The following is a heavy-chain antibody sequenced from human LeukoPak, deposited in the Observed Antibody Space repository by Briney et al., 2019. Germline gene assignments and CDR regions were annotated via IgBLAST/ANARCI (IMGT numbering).Heavy chain of an antibody. Sequence: SETLSLTCAVSGGSISTSNWWSWVRQPPGKGLEWIGEINHSGSTNYNPSLKSRVTISVDTSKNQFSLKLSSVTAADTAVYYCARGRITMVRGVPYYYYYYMDVWGKGTTVTVSS. V-gene: IGHV4-4*02. D-gene: IGHD3-10*01. CDR3: ARGRITMVRGVPYYYYYYMDV. CDR2: INHSGST. J-gene: IGHJ6*03. CDR1: GGSISTSNW.